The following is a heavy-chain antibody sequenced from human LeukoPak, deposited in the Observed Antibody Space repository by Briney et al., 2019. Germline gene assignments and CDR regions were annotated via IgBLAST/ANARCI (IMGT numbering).Heavy chain of an antibody. J-gene: IGHJ3*02. D-gene: IGHD3-22*01. Sequence: PGGSLRLSCAASGFTFSSYGMSWVRQAPGKGLEWVSAISGSGGSTYYADSVKGRFTISRDNSKNTLYLQMNSLRAEDTAAYYCAKGYYYDSSGYPSDAFDIWGQGTMVTVSS. V-gene: IGHV3-23*01. CDR1: GFTFSSYG. CDR2: ISGSGGST. CDR3: AKGYYYDSSGYPSDAFDI.